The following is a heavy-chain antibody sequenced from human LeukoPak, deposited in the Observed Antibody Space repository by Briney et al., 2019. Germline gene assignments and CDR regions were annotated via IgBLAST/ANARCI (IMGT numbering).Heavy chain of an antibody. CDR3: ASRNDILTGYVFDF. J-gene: IGHJ4*02. D-gene: IGHD3-9*01. V-gene: IGHV4-39*01. CDR1: GGSVSSSIYY. Sequence: SETLSLTCTVSGGSVSSSIYYWGWIRQPPGKGLEWIGSIYCSGSTSYNPSLKSRVTISVDTSKNQFSLKLTSVTAADTAMYYCASRNDILTGYVFDFWGQGTLVTVSS. CDR2: IYCSGST.